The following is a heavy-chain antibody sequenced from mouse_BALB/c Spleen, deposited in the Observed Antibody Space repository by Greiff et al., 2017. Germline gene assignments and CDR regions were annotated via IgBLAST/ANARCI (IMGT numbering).Heavy chain of an antibody. D-gene: IGHD2-4*01. Sequence: VQLQESGAELAKPGASVKMSCKASGYTFTSYWMHWVKQRPGQGLEWIGYINPSTGYTEYNQKFKDKATLTADKSSSTAYMQLSSLTSEDSAVYYCARRRSTMITTSYYAMDYWGQGTSVTVSS. CDR1: GYTFTSYW. J-gene: IGHJ4*01. CDR3: ARRRSTMITTSYYAMDY. CDR2: INPSTGYT. V-gene: IGHV1-7*01.